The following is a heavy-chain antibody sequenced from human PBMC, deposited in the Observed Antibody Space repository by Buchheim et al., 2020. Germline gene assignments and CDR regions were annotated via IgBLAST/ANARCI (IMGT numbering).Heavy chain of an antibody. V-gene: IGHV1-2*06. Sequence: QVQLVQSGAEVKKPGASVKVSCKASGYTFTGYYMHWVRQAPGQGLEWMGRINPNSGGTNYAQKFQGRVTMTRDTSISTAYMELSSLRSEDTAVYYCVRSKAPRLLWFRDNWFDPWGQGTL. D-gene: IGHD3-10*01. CDR3: VRSKAPRLLWFRDNWFDP. CDR1: GYTFTGYY. CDR2: INPNSGGT. J-gene: IGHJ5*02.